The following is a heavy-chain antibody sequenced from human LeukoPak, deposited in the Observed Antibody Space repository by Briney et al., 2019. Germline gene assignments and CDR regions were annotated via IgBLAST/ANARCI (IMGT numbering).Heavy chain of an antibody. D-gene: IGHD3-10*01. V-gene: IGHV4-59*01. J-gene: IGHJ5*02. CDR2: IQDSAPS. CDR3: GSTNYKPSLTRRVTISVDTSKNQFSLKLSSVTAADTAVYYCARGGYYGSGNDFRFDP. Sequence: SETLSLTCTVSGGSISSYYWSWIRQPPGKGLGWIVYIQDSAPSNYNPSLMESLTLSAHTSNNQFSLRVLSLTGSDTSVYYRGSTNYKPSLTRRVTISVDTSKNQFSLKLSSVTAADTAVYYCARGGYYGSGNDFRFDPWGQGTLVTVSS. CDR1: GGSISSYY.